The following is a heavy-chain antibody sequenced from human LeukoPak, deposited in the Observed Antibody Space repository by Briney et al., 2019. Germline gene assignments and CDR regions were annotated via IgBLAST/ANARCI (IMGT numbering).Heavy chain of an antibody. Sequence: GSLRLSCAASGVTFSAYWMTWVRQAPGKGQEWVANIQEDGAEVHYVDSVKGRFTISRDNAKNSLYLQMNTLRAEDTAVYYCARDPLRRFDFWGQGTLVTVSS. CDR2: IQEDGAEV. CDR1: GVTFSAYW. D-gene: IGHD5-12*01. CDR3: ARDPLRRFDF. V-gene: IGHV3-7*04. J-gene: IGHJ4*02.